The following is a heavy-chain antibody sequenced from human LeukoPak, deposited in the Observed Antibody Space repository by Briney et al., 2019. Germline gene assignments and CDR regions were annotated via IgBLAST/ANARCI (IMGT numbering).Heavy chain of an antibody. J-gene: IGHJ4*02. Sequence: SQTLSLTCTVSGGSLSSGGYYWSWIRQHPGKGLEWIGYIYYSGSTYYNPSLKSRVTISVDTSKNQFSLKLSSVTAADTAVYYCARGRYGDYTDYWGQGTLVTVSS. V-gene: IGHV4-31*03. CDR3: ARGRYGDYTDY. D-gene: IGHD4-17*01. CDR1: GGSLSSGGYY. CDR2: IYYSGST.